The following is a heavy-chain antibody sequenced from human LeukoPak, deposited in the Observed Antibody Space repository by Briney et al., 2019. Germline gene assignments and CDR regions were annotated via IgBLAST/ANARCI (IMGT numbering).Heavy chain of an antibody. CDR3: AKDSFVGSGSYYNPYYYYYMDV. J-gene: IGHJ6*03. D-gene: IGHD3-10*01. Sequence: QSGGSLRLSCAASGFTFSSYGMHWVRQAPGKGLEWVAFIRYDGSNKYYADSVKGRFTISGDNSKNTLYPQMNSLRAEDTAVYYCAKDSFVGSGSYYNPYYYYYMDVWGKGTTVTISS. CDR1: GFTFSSYG. V-gene: IGHV3-30*02. CDR2: IRYDGSNK.